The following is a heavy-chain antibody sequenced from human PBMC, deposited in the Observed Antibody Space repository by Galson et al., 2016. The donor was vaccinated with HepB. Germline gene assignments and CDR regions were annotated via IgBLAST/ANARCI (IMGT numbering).Heavy chain of an antibody. CDR1: SFTFSLYS. V-gene: IGHV3-30-3*01. J-gene: IGHJ4*02. Sequence: SLRLSCAPSSFTFSLYSMHWVRQGPDKGLEWVALMSADGNNKYYADSVKGRFTISRDNSKSTLYLQMNSLRPEDTALYYCARDPPPHNSSEFDSWGQGTQVTVSS. CDR2: MSADGNNK. D-gene: IGHD6-6*01. CDR3: ARDPPPHNSSEFDS.